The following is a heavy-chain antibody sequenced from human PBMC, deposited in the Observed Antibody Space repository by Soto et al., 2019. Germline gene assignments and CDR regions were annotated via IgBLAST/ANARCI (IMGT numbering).Heavy chain of an antibody. CDR2: IYSGGST. CDR3: ARVPGDYPKIDILKYYFDY. Sequence: GESLKISCAASGFTVSSNYMSWVRQAPGKGLEWVSVIYSGGSTYYADSVKGRFTISRDNSKNTLYLQMNSLRAEDTAVYYCARVPGDYPKIDILKYYFDYWGQGTLVTVSS. CDR1: GFTVSSNY. V-gene: IGHV3-66*01. D-gene: IGHD4-17*01. J-gene: IGHJ4*02.